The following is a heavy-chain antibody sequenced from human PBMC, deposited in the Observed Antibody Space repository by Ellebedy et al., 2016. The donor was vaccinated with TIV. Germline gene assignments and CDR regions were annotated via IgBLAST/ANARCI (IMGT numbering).Heavy chain of an antibody. Sequence: PGGSLRLSCAASGFTFSSYGMHWVRQAPGKGLEWVALIWHDGSNRFYADSVTGRFTISRDNSKNTLYLQMNNLKVEDTALYYCASDDVIGWVSDGLDAWGQGTTVTVS. CDR3: ASDDVIGWVSDGLDA. V-gene: IGHV3-33*01. CDR1: GFTFSSYG. CDR2: IWHDGSNR. J-gene: IGHJ6*02. D-gene: IGHD2-21*01.